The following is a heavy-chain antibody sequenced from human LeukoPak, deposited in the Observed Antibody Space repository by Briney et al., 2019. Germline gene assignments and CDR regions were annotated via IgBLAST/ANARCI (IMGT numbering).Heavy chain of an antibody. D-gene: IGHD6-19*01. CDR1: GDSISSGSYY. CDR2: IYTSGST. V-gene: IGHV4-61*02. Sequence: PSQTLSLTCTVSGDSISSGSYYWNWIRQPAGKGLEWIGRIYTSGSTNYNPSLKSRVTISVDTSKNQFSLKLSSVSAADTAVYYCASLKSPIAVAPFDCWGQGTLVTVSS. J-gene: IGHJ4*02. CDR3: ASLKSPIAVAPFDC.